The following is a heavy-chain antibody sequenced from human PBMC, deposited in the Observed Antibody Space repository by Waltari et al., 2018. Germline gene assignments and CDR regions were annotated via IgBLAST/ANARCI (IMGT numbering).Heavy chain of an antibody. CDR2: VNSDASTT. V-gene: IGHV3-74*01. CDR1: GFTFSNYG. J-gene: IGHJ6*02. CDR3: GRSGKPGGVDV. Sequence: EVQLVESGGGLVQPGGSLRLYCAAYGFTFSNYGMHWVSQGPGKGLVWVSRVNSDASTTTYADSVKGRFTISRDNAKNTLYLQMNSLRDDDTAVYYCGRSGKPGGVDVWGQGTTVTVSS.